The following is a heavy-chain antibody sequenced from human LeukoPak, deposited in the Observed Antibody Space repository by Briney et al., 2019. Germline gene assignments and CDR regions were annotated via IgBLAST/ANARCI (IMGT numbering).Heavy chain of an antibody. J-gene: IGHJ4*02. D-gene: IGHD5-12*01. CDR1: GFTFSSYS. Sequence: PGGSLRLSCAASGFTFSSYSMNWVRQAPGKGLEWVSYISSSSSTIYYADSVKGRFTISRDNAKNSLYLQMNSLRAEDTAVYYCAREVEVATIKWPSACFDYWGQGTLVTVSS. V-gene: IGHV3-48*01. CDR3: AREVEVATIKWPSACFDY. CDR2: ISSSSSTI.